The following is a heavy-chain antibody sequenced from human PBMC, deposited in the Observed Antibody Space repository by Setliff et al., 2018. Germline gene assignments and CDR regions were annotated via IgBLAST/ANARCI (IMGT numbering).Heavy chain of an antibody. V-gene: IGHV4-34*01. CDR1: GESFSNNY. D-gene: IGHD1-1*01. CDR2: SNHGGST. J-gene: IGHJ3*02. Sequence: PSETLSLTCSVSGESFSNNYWSWIRQTPGKGLEWIGESNHGGSTTYHPSLKSRLTMSVDTSKNQFSLKLAAVTAADTAVYYCRQAVVGRDVFDIRGQGTVVTVSS. CDR3: RQAVVGRDVFDI.